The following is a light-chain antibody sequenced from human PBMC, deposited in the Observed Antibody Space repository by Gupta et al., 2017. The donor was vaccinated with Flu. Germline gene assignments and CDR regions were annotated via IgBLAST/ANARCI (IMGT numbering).Light chain of an antibody. CDR3: QEQSRWPSCA. CDR1: KNVYGE. Sequence: VTFCLSPGEKDTLSGRGSKNVYGERGGEQQKPGQAPRLVIDDTSKRATGSPDRLRGSGDERDVTITISGLEPEDVAIYYCQEQSRWPSCAFGGGTRVEI. CDR2: DTS. J-gene: IGKJ4*01. V-gene: IGKV3-11*02.